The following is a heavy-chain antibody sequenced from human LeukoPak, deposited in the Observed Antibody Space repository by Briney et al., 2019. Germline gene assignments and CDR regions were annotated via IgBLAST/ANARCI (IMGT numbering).Heavy chain of an antibody. Sequence: SETLSLTCAVYGGSFSGYYWRWIRQPPGKGLEWIGEINHSGSTTYNPSLKSRVTISLGTSQNRSSLKLSSVTPADTAVYYCQAAAGSFDYGGQGTLVTVS. J-gene: IGHJ4*02. CDR2: INHSGST. CDR3: QAAAGSFDY. D-gene: IGHD6-25*01. CDR1: GGSFSGYY. V-gene: IGHV4-34*01.